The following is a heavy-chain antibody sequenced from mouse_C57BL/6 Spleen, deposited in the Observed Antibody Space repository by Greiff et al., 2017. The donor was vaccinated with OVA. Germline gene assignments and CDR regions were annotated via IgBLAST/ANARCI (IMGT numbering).Heavy chain of an antibody. J-gene: IGHJ4*01. CDR1: GYTFTDYN. CDR3: ARRIHYYGSSYAMDY. D-gene: IGHD1-1*01. V-gene: IGHV1-18*01. Sequence: EVKLQESGPELVKPGASVKIPCKASGYTFTDYNMDWVKQSHGKSLEWIGDINPNNGGTIYNQKFKGKATLTVNKSSSTSYMELRSLTSEDTAVYYCARRIHYYGSSYAMDYWGQGTSVTVSS. CDR2: INPNNGGT.